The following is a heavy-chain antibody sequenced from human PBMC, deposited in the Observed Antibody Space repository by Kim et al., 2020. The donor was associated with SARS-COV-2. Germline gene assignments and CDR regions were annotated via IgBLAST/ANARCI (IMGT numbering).Heavy chain of an antibody. D-gene: IGHD2-2*01. CDR3: ARGRSGSVPAVVPAANGGQRYSFYGMDV. J-gene: IGHJ6*02. CDR1: GGSFSGYY. CDR2: INHSGST. Sequence: SETLSLTCAVYGGSFSGYYWSWIRQPPGKGLEWIGEINHSGSTNYNPSLKSRVTISLDTSKNQFSLKLSSVTAADTAEYYCARGRSGSVPAVVPAANGGQRYSFYGMDVWGPATTVTVSS. V-gene: IGHV4-34*01.